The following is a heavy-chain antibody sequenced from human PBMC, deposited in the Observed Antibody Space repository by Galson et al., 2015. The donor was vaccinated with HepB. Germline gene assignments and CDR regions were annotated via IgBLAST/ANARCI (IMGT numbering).Heavy chain of an antibody. CDR3: ARHLGWFGELSYTGYYYYYGMDV. V-gene: IGHV5-51*01. J-gene: IGHJ6*02. CDR2: IYPGDSDT. CDR1: GYSFTSYW. D-gene: IGHD3-10*01. Sequence: QSGAEVKKPGESLKISCKGSGYSFTSYWIGWVRQMPGKGLEWMGIIYPGDSDTRYSPSFQGQVTISADKSISTAYLQWSSLKASDTAMYYCARHLGWFGELSYTGYYYYYGMDVWGQGTTVTVSS.